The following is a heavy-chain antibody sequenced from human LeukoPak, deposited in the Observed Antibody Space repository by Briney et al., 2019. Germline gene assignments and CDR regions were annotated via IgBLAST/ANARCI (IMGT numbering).Heavy chain of an antibody. CDR1: GFTIGSSG. V-gene: IGHV3-30*02. CDR3: AKDVDSSWPLYYFDY. J-gene: IGHJ4*02. CDR2: IRYDGEAK. D-gene: IGHD6-13*01. Sequence: GGSLRLSCAASGFTIGSSGMHWVRQSPLRGLERVTFIRYDGEAKYYRDSVKGRFTISRDTSKNTLFLQMNSLSAEDTAVHYCAKDVDSSWPLYYFDYWGQGTLVTVSS.